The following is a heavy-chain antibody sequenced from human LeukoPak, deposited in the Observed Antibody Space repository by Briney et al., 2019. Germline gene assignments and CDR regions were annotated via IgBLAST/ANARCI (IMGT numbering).Heavy chain of an antibody. D-gene: IGHD6-6*01. CDR2: ISGSGGYT. V-gene: IGHV3-23*01. CDR1: GFTFSSYA. CDR3: ARDRLSSSPFDY. Sequence: GGSLRLSCAASGFTFSSYAMSWVRQAPGKGLEWVSVISGSGGYTYYADSVKGRFTISRDNAKNPLYLQMNSLRAEDTAVYYCARDRLSSSPFDYWGQGTLVTVSS. J-gene: IGHJ4*02.